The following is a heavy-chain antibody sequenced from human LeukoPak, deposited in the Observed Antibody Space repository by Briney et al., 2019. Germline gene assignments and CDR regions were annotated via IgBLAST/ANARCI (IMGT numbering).Heavy chain of an antibody. CDR3: ARWDAYCNGGNCYFGGFAFDI. V-gene: IGHV3-48*01. Sequence: GGSLRLSCAASGFTFSSYSMNWVRQAPGKGLEWVSYISSSSSTIYYADSVKGRFTISRDNAKNSLYLQMNSLRAEDTAVYYCARWDAYCNGGNCYFGGFAFDIWGQGTVVTVSS. CDR2: ISSSSSTI. D-gene: IGHD2-15*01. J-gene: IGHJ3*02. CDR1: GFTFSSYS.